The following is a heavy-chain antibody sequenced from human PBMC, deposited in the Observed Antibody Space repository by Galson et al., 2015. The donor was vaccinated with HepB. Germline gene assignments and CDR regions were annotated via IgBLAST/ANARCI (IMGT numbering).Heavy chain of an antibody. D-gene: IGHD5-18*01. CDR3: AKGTAMITYHGYAMDV. CDR2: ISGSGGST. V-gene: IGHV3-23*01. CDR1: GFTFSSYA. Sequence: SLRLSCAASGFTFSSYAMTWVRQAPGKGLEWVSAISGSGGSTYYADSVKGRFTISRDNSENTLYLQMNSLRAEDTAVYYCAKGTAMITYHGYAMDVWGQGTTVTVSS. J-gene: IGHJ6*02.